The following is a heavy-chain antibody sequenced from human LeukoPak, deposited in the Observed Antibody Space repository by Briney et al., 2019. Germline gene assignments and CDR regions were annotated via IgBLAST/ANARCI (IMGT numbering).Heavy chain of an antibody. CDR2: INPNSGGT. Sequence: ASVKVSCKASGYTFTGYYMHWVRQAPGQGLEWMEWINPNSGGTNYAQKFQGRVTMTRDTSISTAYMELSRLRSDDTAVYYCAAGTGYYGSGSLLYYYYYMDVWGKGTTVTISS. V-gene: IGHV1-2*02. CDR3: AAGTGYYGSGSLLYYYYYMDV. CDR1: GYTFTGYY. D-gene: IGHD3-10*01. J-gene: IGHJ6*03.